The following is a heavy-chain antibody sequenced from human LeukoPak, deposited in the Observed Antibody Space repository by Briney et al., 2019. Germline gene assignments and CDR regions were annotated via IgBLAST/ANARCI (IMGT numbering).Heavy chain of an antibody. CDR1: GFTFSSYS. Sequence: GGSLRLSCAASGFTFSSYSMNWVRQAPGKGLEWVSSISSSSSYIYYADSVKGRFTISRDNAKNSLYLQMNSLRAEDTAVYYCARDQAMVRGVTDAFDIWGQGTMVTVSS. CDR3: ARDQAMVRGVTDAFDI. CDR2: ISSSSSYI. D-gene: IGHD3-10*01. V-gene: IGHV3-21*01. J-gene: IGHJ3*02.